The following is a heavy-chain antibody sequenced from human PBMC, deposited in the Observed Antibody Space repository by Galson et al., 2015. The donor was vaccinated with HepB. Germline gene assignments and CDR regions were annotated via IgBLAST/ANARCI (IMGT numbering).Heavy chain of an antibody. CDR3: ARSYNWKDDSFDY. D-gene: IGHD1-1*01. CDR1: GGSISNSVYY. J-gene: IGHJ4*02. CDR2: IHYSGNS. Sequence: SETLSLTCTVSGGSISNSVYYWGWIRQPPGKGLEWIGSIHYSGNSYYNPSLKSRVTMSVDTSKNQVSLNLTSVTASDAAVYYCARSYNWKDDSFDYWGQGTLVTVSS. V-gene: IGHV4-39*01.